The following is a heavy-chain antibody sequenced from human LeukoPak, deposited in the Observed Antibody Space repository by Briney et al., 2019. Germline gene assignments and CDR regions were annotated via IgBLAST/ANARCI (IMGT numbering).Heavy chain of an antibody. CDR1: GGSISSYY. V-gene: IGHV4-4*07. D-gene: IGHD3-3*01. CDR2: IYTSGST. J-gene: IGHJ4*02. CDR3: ARASDDFWSGYYLDTALVFDY. Sequence: SETLSLTCTVSGGSISSYYWSWIRQPAGKGLEWIGRIYTSGSTNYNPSLKSRVTMSVDTSKNQFSLKLSSVTAADTAVYYCARASDDFWSGYYLDTALVFDYWGQGTLVTVSS.